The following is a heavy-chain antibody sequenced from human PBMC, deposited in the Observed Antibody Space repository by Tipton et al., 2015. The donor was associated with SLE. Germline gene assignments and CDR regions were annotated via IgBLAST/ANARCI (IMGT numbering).Heavy chain of an antibody. CDR3: ARTNLNYVYFDS. Sequence: TLSLTCTVSGGSFSSHDRNWIRQPPGKGLEWIGDIYYCGKTNYNPSLKSRVTIPVDTSKNQFSLKLNSVTAADTALYYCARTNLNYVYFDSWGQGTLVTVSS. V-gene: IGHV4-59*11. D-gene: IGHD1-7*01. CDR2: IYYCGKT. CDR1: GGSFSSHD. J-gene: IGHJ4*02.